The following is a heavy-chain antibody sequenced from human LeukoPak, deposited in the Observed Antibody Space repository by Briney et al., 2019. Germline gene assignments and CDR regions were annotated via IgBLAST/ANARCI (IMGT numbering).Heavy chain of an antibody. V-gene: IGHV3-49*04. Sequence: PGGSLRLSCTASGFTFGDYAMSWVRQAPGKGLEWVGFIRSKAYGGTTEYAASVKGRFTISRDDSKSIAYLQMNSLKAEDTAVYYCTRARVPGVVIPVDHWGQGTLVTVSS. CDR1: GFTFGDYA. CDR3: TRARVPGVVIPVDH. D-gene: IGHD3-3*01. J-gene: IGHJ4*02. CDR2: IRSKAYGGTT.